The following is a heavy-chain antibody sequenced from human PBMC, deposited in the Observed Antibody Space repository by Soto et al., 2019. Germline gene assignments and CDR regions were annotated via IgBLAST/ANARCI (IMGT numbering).Heavy chain of an antibody. Sequence: GPTLVNPTQTLTLTCTFSGFSLSTSGMRVSWIRQPPGKALEWLARIDWDDDKLYSTSLKARLTISKDTSKNQVVLTMTNMDPVDTATYYCARSIVAAGNRWFDPWGQGTLVTVSS. D-gene: IGHD6-13*01. J-gene: IGHJ5*02. CDR3: ARSIVAAGNRWFDP. CDR2: IDWDDDK. V-gene: IGHV2-70*04. CDR1: GFSLSTSGMR.